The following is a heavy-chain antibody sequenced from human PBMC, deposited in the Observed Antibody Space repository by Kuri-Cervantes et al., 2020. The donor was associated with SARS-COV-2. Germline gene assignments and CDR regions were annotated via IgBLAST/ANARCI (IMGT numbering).Heavy chain of an antibody. V-gene: IGHV3-30*18. D-gene: IGHD3-9*01. J-gene: IGHJ6*02. Sequence: GESLKISCAAPGFTFSSYGMHWVRQAPGKGLEWVAVISYDGSNKFYADSVKGRFTISRDTSKNTLYLQMNSLRAEDTAVYYCAKYILTRYYPRPSYYGMDVWGQGTTFTVSS. CDR2: ISYDGSNK. CDR1: GFTFSSYG. CDR3: AKYILTRYYPRPSYYGMDV.